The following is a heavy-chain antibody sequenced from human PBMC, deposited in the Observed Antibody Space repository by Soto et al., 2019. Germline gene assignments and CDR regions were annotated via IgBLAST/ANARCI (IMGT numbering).Heavy chain of an antibody. CDR2: IYSGGST. D-gene: IGHD6-19*01. V-gene: IGHV3-53*04. Sequence: EVQLVESGGGLVQPGGSLRLSGASSGFTVSSNYMSWVRQAPGKGLEWVSVIYSGGSTYYADSVKGRFTISRHNSKNTLYLQMNSLRAEDTAVYYCAREESVAGTRYYYYMDVWGKGTTVTVSS. J-gene: IGHJ6*03. CDR1: GFTVSSNY. CDR3: AREESVAGTRYYYYMDV.